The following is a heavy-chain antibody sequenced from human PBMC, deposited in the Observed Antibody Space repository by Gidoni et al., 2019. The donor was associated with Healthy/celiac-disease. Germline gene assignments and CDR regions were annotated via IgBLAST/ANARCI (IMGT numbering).Heavy chain of an antibody. J-gene: IGHJ5*02. CDR1: GGSISSYY. V-gene: IGHV4-59*01. CDR3: ARDRRSSGYYHYNWFDP. D-gene: IGHD3-22*01. CDR2: IYYSGST. Sequence: QVQLQESGPGLVKPSETLSLTCTVSGGSISSYYWSWIRQPPGKGLEWIGYIYYSGSTNYNPSLKSRVTISVDTSKNQFSLKLSSVTAADTAVYYCARDRRSSGYYHYNWFDPWGQGTLVTVSS.